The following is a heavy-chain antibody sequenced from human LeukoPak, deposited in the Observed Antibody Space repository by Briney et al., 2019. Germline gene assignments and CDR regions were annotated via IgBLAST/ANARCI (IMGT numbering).Heavy chain of an antibody. Sequence: GESLKISCKGSGYSFSNYWIGWVRRMPGKGLEWMGIIYPGDSDTRYSPSFQGHVTISADNSISTAYLQWSSLKASDTAMYYCATYSGVWDLLNWGQGTLVAVSS. D-gene: IGHD1-26*01. CDR2: IYPGDSDT. CDR1: GYSFSNYW. V-gene: IGHV5-51*01. J-gene: IGHJ4*02. CDR3: ATYSGVWDLLN.